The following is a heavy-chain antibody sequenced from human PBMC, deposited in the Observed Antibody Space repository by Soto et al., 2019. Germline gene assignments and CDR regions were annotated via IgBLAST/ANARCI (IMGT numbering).Heavy chain of an antibody. V-gene: IGHV4-59*08. Sequence: SETLALTCTVSGGSISSYYWSWIRQPPGKGLEWIGYIYYSGSTNYNPSLKSRVTISVDTSKNQFSLKLSSVTAADTAVYYCERHSGATVTTNIDYWGQGTLVTVSS. J-gene: IGHJ4*02. CDR1: GGSISSYY. CDR2: IYYSGST. D-gene: IGHD4-17*01. CDR3: ERHSGATVTTNIDY.